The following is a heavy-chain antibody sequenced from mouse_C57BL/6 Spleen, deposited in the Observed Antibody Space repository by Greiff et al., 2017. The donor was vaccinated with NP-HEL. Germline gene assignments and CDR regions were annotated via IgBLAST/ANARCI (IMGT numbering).Heavy chain of an antibody. D-gene: IGHD2-4*01. Sequence: EVKLQESGGGLVKPGGSLKLSCAASGFTFSSYAMSWVRQTPEKRLEWVATISDGGSYTYYPDNVKGRFTISRDNAKNNLYLQMSHLKSEDTAMYYCARGGDYEGYVDVWGTGTTVTVSS. CDR3: ARGGDYEGYVDV. V-gene: IGHV5-4*03. J-gene: IGHJ1*03. CDR1: GFTFSSYA. CDR2: ISDGGSYT.